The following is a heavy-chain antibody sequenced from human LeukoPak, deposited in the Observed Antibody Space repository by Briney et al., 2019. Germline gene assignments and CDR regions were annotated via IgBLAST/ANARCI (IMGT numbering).Heavy chain of an antibody. J-gene: IGHJ4*02. Sequence: GGSLRLSCAASGFTFSSYAMSWVRQAPGEGLEWVSAISGSGGSTYYADSVKGRFTISRDNSKNTLYLQMNSLRAEDTAVYYCAKEGDYYPAEGQDYWGQGTLVTVSS. CDR3: AKEGDYYPAEGQDY. CDR2: ISGSGGST. V-gene: IGHV3-23*01. CDR1: GFTFSSYA. D-gene: IGHD2-21*01.